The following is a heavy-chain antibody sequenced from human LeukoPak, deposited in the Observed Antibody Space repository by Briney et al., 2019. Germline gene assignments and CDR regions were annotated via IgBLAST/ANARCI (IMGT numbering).Heavy chain of an antibody. D-gene: IGHD4-17*01. CDR2: INPNNGGT. Sequence: ASEKVSCKASGYTFTGYYIHWVRQAPGQGLEWMGRINPNNGGTNYAQKFQGRVTMTRDTSISTASMELTRLTSDDTAVFYCAREWSYGDYYDYWGQGTLVAVSS. V-gene: IGHV1-2*06. J-gene: IGHJ4*02. CDR1: GYTFTGYY. CDR3: AREWSYGDYYDY.